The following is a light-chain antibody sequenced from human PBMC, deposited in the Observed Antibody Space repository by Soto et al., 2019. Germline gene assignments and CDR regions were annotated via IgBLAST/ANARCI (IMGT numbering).Light chain of an antibody. CDR3: QQYDTFSGT. J-gene: IGKJ1*01. CDR2: DAS. CDR1: QSVSGW. V-gene: IGKV1-5*01. Sequence: DIQMTQSPATLSVSVGDRVTITCRASQSVSGWLAWYQQKPGEAPKLLIYDASALPRGVPSRFSGSGSGTKFTLTIASLQPDDFATYYCQQYDTFSGTFGPGTKVDIK.